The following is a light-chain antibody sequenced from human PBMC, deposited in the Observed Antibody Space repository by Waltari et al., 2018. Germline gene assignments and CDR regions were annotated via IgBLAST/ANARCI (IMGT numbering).Light chain of an antibody. J-gene: IGLJ2*01. CDR3: SSYGGSNTVV. V-gene: IGLV2-8*01. CDR2: EVS. Sequence: QSALTQPPSASGSPGQSATIPCTGTSSDVGPYNYVSRYQQHPGKAPKLMISEVSKRPSGVPDRFSGSKSGNTASLTVSGLQSEDEADYYCSSYGGSNTVVFGGGTKLTVL. CDR1: SSDVGPYNY.